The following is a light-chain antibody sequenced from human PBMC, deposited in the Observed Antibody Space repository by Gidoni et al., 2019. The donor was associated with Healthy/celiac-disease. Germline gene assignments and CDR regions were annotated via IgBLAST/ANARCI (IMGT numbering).Light chain of an antibody. J-gene: IGKJ4*01. CDR3: QQYYSYPLT. V-gene: IGKV1-8*01. CDR1: QGISSY. CDR2: AAS. Sequence: AIRMTQSPSSFSASTGDRVTSTCRASQGISSYLPWYQQKPGKAPKLMIYAASTLQSGVPSMFSGSGSGTDCTLTISCLQSEDFATYYCQQYYSYPLTFXGXTKVXIK.